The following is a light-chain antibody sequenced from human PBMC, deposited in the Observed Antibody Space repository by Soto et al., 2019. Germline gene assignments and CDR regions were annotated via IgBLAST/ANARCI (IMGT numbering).Light chain of an antibody. CDR3: QQYYRYPPA. CDR1: QALSNY. Sequence: DIQFTDCRSVRSASVGATVTITCRASQALSNYLAWYQQKPGKAPDLLIYSASTLQSGVPSRFSGSKSETEFTLTISSLQPEDFATYYCQQYYRYPPAFAPGTKVDVK. V-gene: IGKV1-9*01. J-gene: IGKJ3*01. CDR2: SAS.